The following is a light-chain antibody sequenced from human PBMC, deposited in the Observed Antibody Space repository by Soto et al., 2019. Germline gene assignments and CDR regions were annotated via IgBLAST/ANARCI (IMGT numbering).Light chain of an antibody. Sequence: DIQMTQSPSTLSASVGDRVTITCRASQSISSWLAWYQQKPGKAPKLLIYDASSLESGVPSRFSGSGSGTEFTVTISSLQADGFASYYCQQYNSYPYTVGQGTKLEIK. CDR1: QSISSW. V-gene: IGKV1-5*01. CDR2: DAS. CDR3: QQYNSYPYT. J-gene: IGKJ2*01.